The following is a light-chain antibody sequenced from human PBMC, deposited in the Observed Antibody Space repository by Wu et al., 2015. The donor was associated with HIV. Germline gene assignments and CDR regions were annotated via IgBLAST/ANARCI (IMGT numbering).Light chain of an antibody. CDR1: QNIGSW. J-gene: IGKJ1*01. CDR2: KAS. Sequence: DIQMTQSPSTLSASVGDRVTITCRASQNIGSWLAWYQQKPGKAPKLLIYKASSLKTGVPSRFSGSGSGTDFTLTISSLQPDDFASYYCQQYNHYSTFGQGTKVEIK. CDR3: QQYNHYST. V-gene: IGKV1-5*03.